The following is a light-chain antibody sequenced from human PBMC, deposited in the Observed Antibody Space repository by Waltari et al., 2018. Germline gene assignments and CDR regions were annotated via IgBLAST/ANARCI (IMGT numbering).Light chain of an antibody. CDR1: RPLTTN. J-gene: IGKJ2*01. CDR2: GAS. CDR3: LQYNNWPYT. V-gene: IGKV3-15*01. Sequence: IVLTQSPGILSLSPGDRATLSCRASRPLTTNLAWYQQRIGQAPRLLIYGASTRATGFPPRFSGSGSGTEFTLTITSLQSEDYALYFCLQYNNWPYTFGQGTQLDIK.